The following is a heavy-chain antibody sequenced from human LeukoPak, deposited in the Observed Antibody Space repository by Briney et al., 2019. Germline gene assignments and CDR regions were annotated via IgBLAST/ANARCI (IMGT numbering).Heavy chain of an antibody. CDR1: GGSFSGYY. CDR3: ARGRFMVRGVIPFDY. CDR2: INHSGST. J-gene: IGHJ4*02. D-gene: IGHD3-10*01. Sequence: SETLSLTCAVYGGSFSGYYWSWIRQPPGKGLEWIGEINHSGSTNYNPSLKSRVTISVDTSKNQFSLKLSSVTAAGTAVYYCARGRFMVRGVIPFDYWGQGTLVTVSS. V-gene: IGHV4-34*01.